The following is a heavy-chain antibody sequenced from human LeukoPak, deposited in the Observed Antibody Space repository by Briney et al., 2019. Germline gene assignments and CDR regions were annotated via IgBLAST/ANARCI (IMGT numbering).Heavy chain of an antibody. D-gene: IGHD6-19*01. CDR1: GGSISSYY. V-gene: IGHV4-59*01. J-gene: IGHJ5*02. Sequence: SETLSLTCTVSGGSISSYYWSWIRQPPGKGLEWLGYIYYSGSTNYNPSLKSRVTISVDTSKNQFSLKLSSVTAADTAVYYCARGIDSSPLGWFDPWGQGTLVTVSS. CDR2: IYYSGST. CDR3: ARGIDSSPLGWFDP.